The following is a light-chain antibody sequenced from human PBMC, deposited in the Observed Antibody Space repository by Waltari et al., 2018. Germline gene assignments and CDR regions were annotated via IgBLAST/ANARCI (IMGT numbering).Light chain of an antibody. CDR3: ASWDDSLRGV. V-gene: IGLV1-47*01. Sequence: QSVLTQPPSASGTPGQRVTIPCSGSSPSCGGNYVYWYQQLPGTAPTRLTCRNHARPSGVPGRFSGSKSCTSASLAISGLRSEDEADYYCASWDDSLRGVFGTGTKVTVL. CDR1: SPSCGGNY. J-gene: IGLJ1*01. CDR2: RNH.